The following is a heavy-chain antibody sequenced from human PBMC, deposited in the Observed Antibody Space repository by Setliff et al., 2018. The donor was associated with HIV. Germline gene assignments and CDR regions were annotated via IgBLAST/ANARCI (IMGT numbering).Heavy chain of an antibody. CDR2: IYYSGST. Sequence: PSETLSLTCNVSGGSISSHYWGWIRQPPGKGLEWIGYIYYSGSTNYNPSLKSRVTISVDTSKTQFSLKLSSVTAADTAVYYCARGPEYGDYVGAYLFDYWGQGTLVTVSS. J-gene: IGHJ4*02. V-gene: IGHV4-59*11. CDR3: ARGPEYGDYVGAYLFDY. D-gene: IGHD4-17*01. CDR1: GGSISSHY.